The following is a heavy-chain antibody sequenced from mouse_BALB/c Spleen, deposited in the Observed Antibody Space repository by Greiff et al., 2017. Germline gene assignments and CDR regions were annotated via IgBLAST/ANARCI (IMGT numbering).Heavy chain of an antibody. D-gene: IGHD2-4*01. V-gene: IGHV5-6-2*01. J-gene: IGHJ2*01. CDR2: INSNGGST. CDR3: ARFGDYDGFDY. Sequence: DVMLVESGGGLVKLGGSLKLSCAASGFTFSSYYMSWVRQTPEKRLELVAAINSNGGSTYYPDTVKGRFTISRDNAKNTLYLQMSSLKSEDTALYYCARFGDYDGFDYWGQGTTLTVSS. CDR1: GFTFSSYY.